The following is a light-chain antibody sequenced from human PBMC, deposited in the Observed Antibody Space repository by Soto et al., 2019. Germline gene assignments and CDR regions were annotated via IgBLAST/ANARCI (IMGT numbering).Light chain of an antibody. J-gene: IGLJ2*01. CDR3: SSYAGSVL. CDR1: SSDVGGYDY. V-gene: IGLV2-8*01. Sequence: QSALTQPPSASRSPGQSVTISCTGTSSDVGGYDYVSWYQQHPGKAPKLMIYEVNKRPSGVPDRFSGSKSGNTASLTVSGLQAEDEADYYCSSYAGSVLFGGGTKLTVL. CDR2: EVN.